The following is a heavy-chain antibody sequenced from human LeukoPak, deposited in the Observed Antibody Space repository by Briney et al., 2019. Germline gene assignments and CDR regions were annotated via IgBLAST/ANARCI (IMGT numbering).Heavy chain of an antibody. CDR1: GGSISSYY. D-gene: IGHD5-12*01. CDR2: IYCSGST. V-gene: IGHV4-59*01. J-gene: IGHJ4*02. CDR3: ARERGYSGYDRAGYFDY. Sequence: SETLSLTCTVSGGSISSYYWSWIRQPPGKGLEWIGYIYCSGSTNYNPSLKSRVTISVDTSKNQFSPKLSSVTAADTAVYYCARERGYSGYDRAGYFDYWGQGTLVTVSS.